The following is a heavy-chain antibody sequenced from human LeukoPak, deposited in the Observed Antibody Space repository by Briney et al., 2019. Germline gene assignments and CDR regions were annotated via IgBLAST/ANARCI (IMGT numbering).Heavy chain of an antibody. Sequence: GGSLRLSCAASGFNFNAYWMYWVRQAPGKGLEWVANIKQDESEKNYVDSVKGRFTISRDNAKNLLYLQMNNLRAEDTAVYYCARRSGYYWDAFDIWGQGTMVTVSS. CDR1: GFNFNAYW. J-gene: IGHJ3*02. CDR2: IKQDESEK. V-gene: IGHV3-7*01. CDR3: ARRSGYYWDAFDI. D-gene: IGHD3-22*01.